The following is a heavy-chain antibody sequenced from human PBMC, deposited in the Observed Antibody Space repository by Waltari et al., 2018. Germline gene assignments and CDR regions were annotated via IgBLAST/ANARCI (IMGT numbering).Heavy chain of an antibody. V-gene: IGHV4-4*02. CDR2: IFHGGTT. Sequence: QVQLQESGPGLVKPSGTLSLTCAVSGRPITTSNCWSWVRQPTGKGLEWIGEIFHGGTTKYNPPLKSSVTRSLEESRNQFSLNLRSVTAADTAVYFCAREAWEQPTQGYDLWGQGTLVTVSS. CDR1: GRPITTSNC. J-gene: IGHJ5*02. D-gene: IGHD1-26*01. CDR3: AREAWEQPTQGYDL.